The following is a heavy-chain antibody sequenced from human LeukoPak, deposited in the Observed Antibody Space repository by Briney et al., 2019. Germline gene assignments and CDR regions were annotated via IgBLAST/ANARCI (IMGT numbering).Heavy chain of an antibody. CDR1: GFTFSSYA. D-gene: IGHD6-19*01. CDR2: ISGSGGST. V-gene: IGHV3-23*01. J-gene: IGHJ4*02. CDR3: AKSKYRSGWYYFDY. Sequence: GGSLRLSCAASGFTFSSYAMSWVRQAPGKGLEWVSAISGSGGSTYYADSVKGRFTTSRDNSKNTLYLQMSSLRAEDTAVYYCAKSKYRSGWYYFDYWGQGTLVTVSS.